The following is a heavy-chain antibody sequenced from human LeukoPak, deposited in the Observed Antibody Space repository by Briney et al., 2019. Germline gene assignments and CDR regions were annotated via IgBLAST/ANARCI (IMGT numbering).Heavy chain of an antibody. CDR3: ARDVGCSSTSCYAHFDY. Sequence: ASVTVSCTASGYTFTSYGISWVRQAPGQGLEWIGWISAYNGNTNYAQKLQGRVTMTTDTSTSTAYMELRSLRSDDTAVYYCARDVGCSSTSCYAHFDYWGQGTLVTVSS. CDR1: GYTFTSYG. CDR2: ISAYNGNT. V-gene: IGHV1-18*04. D-gene: IGHD2-2*01. J-gene: IGHJ4*02.